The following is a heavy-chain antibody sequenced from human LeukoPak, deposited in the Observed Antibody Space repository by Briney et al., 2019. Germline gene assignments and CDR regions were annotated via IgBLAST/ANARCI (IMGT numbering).Heavy chain of an antibody. Sequence: PSETLSLTCAVYGGSFSGYYWSWIRQPPGKGLEWIGDVYDSGSTNYNPSLKSRVTISVDTSKNQFFLRLSSVTAADTAVYYCARERRDGYKVYFDYWGQGTLVTVSS. J-gene: IGHJ4*02. D-gene: IGHD5-24*01. V-gene: IGHV4-59*01. CDR1: GGSFSGYY. CDR3: ARERRDGYKVYFDY. CDR2: VYDSGST.